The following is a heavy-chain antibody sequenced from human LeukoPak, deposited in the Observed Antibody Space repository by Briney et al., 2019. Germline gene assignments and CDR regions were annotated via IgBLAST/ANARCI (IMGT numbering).Heavy chain of an antibody. D-gene: IGHD3-16*02. CDR3: ARGIRYDYVWGSYPEDEYYFDY. Sequence: ASVKVSCKASGYTFTGYYMHWVRQAPGQGLEWMGWINPNSGGTNYAQKFQGRVTMTRDTSISTAYMELSRLRSDDTAVYYCARGIRYDYVWGSYPEDEYYFDYWGQGTLVTVSS. J-gene: IGHJ4*02. CDR1: GYTFTGYY. V-gene: IGHV1-2*02. CDR2: INPNSGGT.